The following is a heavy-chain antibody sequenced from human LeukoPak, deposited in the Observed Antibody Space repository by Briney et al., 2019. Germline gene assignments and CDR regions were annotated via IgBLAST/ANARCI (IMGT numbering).Heavy chain of an antibody. J-gene: IGHJ6*02. Sequence: SVKVSCKASGGTFSSYAISWVRQAPGQGLEWMGGIIPIFGTANYAQKFQGRVTITADESTSTAYMELSSLRSEDTAVYYCAIGDCSSTSCYGIGSYGMDVWGQETTVTVSS. D-gene: IGHD2-2*01. CDR3: AIGDCSSTSCYGIGSYGMDV. CDR1: GGTFSSYA. V-gene: IGHV1-69*13. CDR2: IIPIFGTA.